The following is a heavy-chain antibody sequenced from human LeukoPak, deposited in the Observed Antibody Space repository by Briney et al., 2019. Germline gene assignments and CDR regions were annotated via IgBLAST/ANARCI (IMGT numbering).Heavy chain of an antibody. CDR3: AIGSYIRNFDY. Sequence: GGSLRLSCAASGFTFRTYWMHWVRRAAGKGLEWVSRVDSDASNTNYADSVKGRFTISKDNAKNTVYLQMNSLRGDDTAVYYCAIGSYIRNFDYWGQGTLVTVSS. J-gene: IGHJ4*02. CDR2: VDSDASNT. V-gene: IGHV3-74*01. D-gene: IGHD3-10*01. CDR1: GFTFRTYW.